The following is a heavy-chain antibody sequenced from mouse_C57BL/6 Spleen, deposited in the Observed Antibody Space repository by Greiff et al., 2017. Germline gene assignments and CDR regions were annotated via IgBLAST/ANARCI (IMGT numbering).Heavy chain of an antibody. CDR2: ISDGGSYT. Sequence: EVKLMESGGGLVKPGGSLKLSCAASGFTFSSYAMSWVRQTPEKRLEWVATISDGGSYTYYPDNVKGRFTISRDNAKNNLYLQMSHLKSEDTAMYYCARDSWSSGYDYWGQGTTLTVSS. CDR3: ARDSWSSGYDY. J-gene: IGHJ2*01. CDR1: GFTFSSYA. D-gene: IGHD3-2*02. V-gene: IGHV5-4*01.